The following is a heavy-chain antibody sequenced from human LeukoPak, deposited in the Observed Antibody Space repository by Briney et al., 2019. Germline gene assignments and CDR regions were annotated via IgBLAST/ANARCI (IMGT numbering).Heavy chain of an antibody. D-gene: IGHD6-19*01. V-gene: IGHV3-23*01. Sequence: PGGSLRLSCAASGFTFSTYWMNWVRQVPGKGLEWVSAISGSGGSTYYADSVKGRFTISRDNSKNTLYLQMNSLRAEDTAVYYCAPTPYSSGWYLSTWGQGTLVTVSP. CDR3: APTPYSSGWYLST. J-gene: IGHJ4*02. CDR1: GFTFSTYW. CDR2: ISGSGGST.